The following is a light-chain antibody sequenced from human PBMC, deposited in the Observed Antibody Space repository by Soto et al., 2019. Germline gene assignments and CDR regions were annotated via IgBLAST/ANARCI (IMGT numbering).Light chain of an antibody. V-gene: IGKV3-15*01. CDR3: QQYNNWPS. J-gene: IGKJ5*01. CDR1: QTVSRN. Sequence: EVVMTHSPATLSVSPCERATLSSRASQTVSRNLAWYQQRPGQAPRLLIYDVFTRAAGIPARFSGSGSETEFTLTIRSLQSEDFAVYYCQQYNNWPSFGQGTRLEI. CDR2: DVF.